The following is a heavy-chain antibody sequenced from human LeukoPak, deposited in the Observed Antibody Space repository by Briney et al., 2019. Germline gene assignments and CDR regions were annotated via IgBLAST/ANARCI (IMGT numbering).Heavy chain of an antibody. Sequence: ASEKVSCKASGYTFTGYYMHWVRQAPGLGREGMGWLNPNSGGTNYAQKLQGKVTQTRDTSITPASRGVSRPKPDDTGVDYCARDHSRFCSSSSCAPGASGGQGTLASVPS. CDR1: GYTFTGYY. CDR2: LNPNSGGT. D-gene: IGHD2-2*01. J-gene: IGHJ4*02. CDR3: ARDHSRFCSSSSCAPGAS. V-gene: IGHV1-2*02.